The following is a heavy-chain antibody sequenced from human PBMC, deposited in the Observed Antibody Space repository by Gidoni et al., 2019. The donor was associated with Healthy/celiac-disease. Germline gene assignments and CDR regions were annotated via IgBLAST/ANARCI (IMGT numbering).Heavy chain of an antibody. CDR3: ARAVDTAIPVY. D-gene: IGHD5-18*01. Sequence: EVQLVESGGGLVQPGGSLRLSCAASGFTVSSNYMSWVRQAPGKGLEWVSVIYSGGSTYYADSVKGRFTISRDNSKNTLYLQMNSLRAEDTAVYYCARAVDTAIPVYWGQGTLVTVSS. CDR2: IYSGGST. J-gene: IGHJ4*02. CDR1: GFTVSSNY. V-gene: IGHV3-66*01.